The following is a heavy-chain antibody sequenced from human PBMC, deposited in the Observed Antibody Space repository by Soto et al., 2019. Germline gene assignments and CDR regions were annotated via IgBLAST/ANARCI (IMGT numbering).Heavy chain of an antibody. CDR3: ARPIQYYFDTSAQSAWFDP. CDR1: GGTFGSYA. J-gene: IGHJ5*02. D-gene: IGHD3-22*01. V-gene: IGHV1-69*05. CDR2: IIPIFSTP. Sequence: QVQLVQSGAEVKKPGSSVKVSCKTSGGTFGSYAISWVRQAPGQGLEWMGGIIPIFSTPNYAQKFQGRVTAPTDESATPAYMAVSRLRSEDTAVYYCARPIQYYFDTSAQSAWFDPWGQGSLVTVSS.